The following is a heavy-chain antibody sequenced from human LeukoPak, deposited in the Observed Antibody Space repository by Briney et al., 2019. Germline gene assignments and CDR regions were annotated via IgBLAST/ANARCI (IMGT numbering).Heavy chain of an antibody. V-gene: IGHV3-23*01. J-gene: IGHJ2*01. CDR3: AKGPQNWYFDL. CDR2: ISISGDSA. Sequence: GGSLRLSCAASGFTLSSYAMHWVRQAPGRGLEWVSAISISGDSAFYSDSVRGRFTISRDNSKNTLYLQLNGLRADDTAVYYCAKGPQNWYFDLWGRGTLVTVSS. CDR1: GFTLSSYA.